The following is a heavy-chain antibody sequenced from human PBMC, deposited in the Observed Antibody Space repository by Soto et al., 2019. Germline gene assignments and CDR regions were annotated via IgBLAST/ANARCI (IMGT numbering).Heavy chain of an antibody. V-gene: IGHV4-39*01. J-gene: IGHJ6*02. CDR3: RRSSRYSTDV. CDR1: GGSISSSSY. Sequence: QLQLQESGPGLVKPSETLSLTCTVSGGSISSSSYWGWIRQPPGKGLEWIGSIYSIGSTYYNPSLTSRLTISVDTSKNQFSLKLSSVTAADTAVYYCRRSSRYSTDVWGQGTTVTVSS. D-gene: IGHD6-13*01. CDR2: IYSIGST.